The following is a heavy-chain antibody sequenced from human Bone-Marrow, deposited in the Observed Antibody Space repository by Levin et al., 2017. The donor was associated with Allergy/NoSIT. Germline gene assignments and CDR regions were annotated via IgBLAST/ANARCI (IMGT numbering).Heavy chain of an antibody. CDR2: INYSGYS. CDR1: GGSISSDY. CDR3: AREDSSGYDADRYYNFGLDV. V-gene: IGHV4-59*01. Sequence: PSETLSLTCSVSGGSISSDYWSWVRQTPGKGLEWIGHINYSGYSNYNPSLKSRVTIAVDTSTNQVSLRLRSVTAADTGVYFCAREDSSGYDADRYYNFGLDVWGQGTTVIVS. J-gene: IGHJ6*02. D-gene: IGHD3-22*01.